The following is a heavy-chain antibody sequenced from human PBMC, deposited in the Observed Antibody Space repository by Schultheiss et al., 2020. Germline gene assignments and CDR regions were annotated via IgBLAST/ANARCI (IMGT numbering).Heavy chain of an antibody. CDR2: INPNSGGT. CDR1: GYTFTGYY. D-gene: IGHD3-10*01. Sequence: ASVKVSCKASGYTFTGYYMHWVRQAPGQGLEWMGWINPNSGGTNYAQKFQGRVTMTRDTSISTAYMELSRLRSDDTAVYYCARDSGGVLLWFGELSGWGQGTLVTVYS. J-gene: IGHJ4*02. V-gene: IGHV1-2*02. CDR3: ARDSGGVLLWFGELSG.